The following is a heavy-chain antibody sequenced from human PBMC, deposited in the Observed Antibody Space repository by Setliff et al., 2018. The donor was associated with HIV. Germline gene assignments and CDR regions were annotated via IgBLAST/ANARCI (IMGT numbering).Heavy chain of an antibody. D-gene: IGHD5-12*01. V-gene: IGHV1-18*01. CDR3: ARGKTWLRFLDY. Sequence: ASVKVSCKASGYTFNNYGISWVRQAPGQGLEWMVWINTHSGYTNYAQNVQGRVTVTMDTSTSTAYMELRSLKSDDTAVYYCARGKTWLRFLDYWGQGTLVTVSS. CDR1: GYTFNNYG. CDR2: INTHSGYT. J-gene: IGHJ4*02.